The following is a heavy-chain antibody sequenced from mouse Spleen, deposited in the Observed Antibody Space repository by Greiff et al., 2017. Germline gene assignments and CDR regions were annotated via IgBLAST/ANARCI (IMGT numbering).Heavy chain of an antibody. Sequence: EVKLMESGGGLVKLGGSLKLSCAASGFTFSSYAMSWVRQTPEKRLEWVATISSGGGNTYYPDSVKGRFTISRDNAKNTLYLQMSSLKSEDTAMYYCARQRVYYGSSPYAMDYWGQGTSVTVSS. V-gene: IGHV5-9*04. CDR1: GFTFSSYA. J-gene: IGHJ4*01. CDR2: ISSGGGNT. D-gene: IGHD1-1*01. CDR3: ARQRVYYGSSPYAMDY.